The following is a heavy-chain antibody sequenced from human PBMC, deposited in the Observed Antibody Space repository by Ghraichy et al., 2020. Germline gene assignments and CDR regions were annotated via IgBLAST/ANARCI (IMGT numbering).Heavy chain of an antibody. V-gene: IGHV3-21*01. Sequence: GGSLRLSCVASGLTFSSYSMSWVRQAPGKGLEWVSSIDSSSSYIYYADSLKGRFTISRDNAKNSLYLQMNSLRAEDTGIYYCARDWGYCSGGRCYSDAFDMWGQGIMVTVSS. CDR3: ARDWGYCSGGRCYSDAFDM. D-gene: IGHD2-15*01. J-gene: IGHJ3*02. CDR2: IDSSSSYI. CDR1: GLTFSSYS.